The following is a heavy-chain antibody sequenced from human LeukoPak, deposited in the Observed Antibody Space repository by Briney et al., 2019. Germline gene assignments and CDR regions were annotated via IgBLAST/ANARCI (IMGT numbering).Heavy chain of an antibody. V-gene: IGHV1-2*06. CDR1: GYTFTGYY. Sequence: ASVKVSCKASGYTFTGYYMHWVRQAPGQGLEWMGRINPNSGGTNYAQKFQGRVTMTRDTSISTAYMELSRLRSDDTAVYYCARDFSSSYCSGGSCYSGDYWGQGTLDTVSS. CDR2: INPNSGGT. J-gene: IGHJ4*02. CDR3: ARDFSSSYCSGGSCYSGDY. D-gene: IGHD2-15*01.